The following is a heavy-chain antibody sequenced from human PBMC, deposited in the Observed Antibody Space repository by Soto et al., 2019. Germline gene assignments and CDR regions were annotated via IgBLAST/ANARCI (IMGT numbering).Heavy chain of an antibody. CDR1: GFTFSSYS. CDR3: TKRRSARPGFDAFDL. CDR2: ISSSSSYI. D-gene: IGHD1-1*01. V-gene: IGHV3-21*01. Sequence: GGSLRLSCAASGFTFSSYSMNWVRQAPGKGLEWVSSISSSSSYIYYADSVKGRFTISRDNAKNSLYLQMNSLRAEDTAVYYCTKRRSARPGFDAFDLWGQGTMVTV. J-gene: IGHJ3*01.